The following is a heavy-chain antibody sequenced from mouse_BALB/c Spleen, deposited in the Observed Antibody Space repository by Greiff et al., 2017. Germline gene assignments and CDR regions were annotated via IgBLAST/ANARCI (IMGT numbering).Heavy chain of an antibody. CDR2: INPSTGYT. J-gene: IGHJ4*01. D-gene: IGHD1-2*01. Sequence: QVQLQQSGAELAKPGASVKMSCKASGYTFTSYWMHWVKQRPGQGLEWIGYINPSTGYTEYNQKFKDKATLTADKSSSTAYMQLSSLTSEDSAVYYCARLGITTASYYAMDYWGQGTSVTVSS. V-gene: IGHV1-7*01. CDR1: GYTFTSYW. CDR3: ARLGITTASYYAMDY.